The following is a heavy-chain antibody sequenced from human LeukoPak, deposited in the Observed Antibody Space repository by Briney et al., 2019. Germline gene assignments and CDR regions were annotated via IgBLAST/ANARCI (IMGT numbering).Heavy chain of an antibody. J-gene: IGHJ4*03. CDR3: ARDTKVFDY. CDR2: MNPKIGNT. Sequence: APVKASSTPSGYTFTRSDINWVPQAAGQRLEGMGWMNPKIGNTAYAQKFHGRVTMTRTTSISTAYLELSSLRAQDTTGHYCARDTKVFDYWGQGTPVNGFS. V-gene: IGHV1-8*01. CDR1: GYTFTRSD. D-gene: IGHD3-3*01.